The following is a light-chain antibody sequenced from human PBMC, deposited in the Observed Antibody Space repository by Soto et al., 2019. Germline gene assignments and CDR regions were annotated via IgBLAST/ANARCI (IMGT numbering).Light chain of an antibody. Sequence: EIVLTQSPGTLSFSPGERATLSCRASQGVASSYLAWYQQKPGQAPRLVIHGASSRATGIPDSFSGSGSGKNFILTISRLELEDFAVYYCHQYGHARFTFGRWTKVDIX. CDR1: QGVASSY. J-gene: IGKJ4*01. CDR2: GAS. V-gene: IGKV3-20*01. CDR3: HQYGHARFT.